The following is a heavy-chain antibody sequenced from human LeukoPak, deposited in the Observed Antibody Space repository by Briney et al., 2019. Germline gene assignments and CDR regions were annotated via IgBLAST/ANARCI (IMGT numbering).Heavy chain of an antibody. Sequence: GGSLRLSCAASGFSFSTCEMIWVRQAPGKGPEWISYVSRSSSTIYYADSVKGRFTISRDNAKNSLFLQMNSLRAEDTAVYFCAREMPTTYYFDYWGQGTLVTVSS. J-gene: IGHJ4*02. CDR2: VSRSSSTI. V-gene: IGHV3-48*03. CDR3: AREMPTTYYFDY. CDR1: GFSFSTCE. D-gene: IGHD1-1*01.